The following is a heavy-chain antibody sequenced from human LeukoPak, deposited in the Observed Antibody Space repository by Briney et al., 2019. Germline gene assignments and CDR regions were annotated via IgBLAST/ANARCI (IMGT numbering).Heavy chain of an antibody. V-gene: IGHV4-61*02. CDR3: ARGLRFIFDY. D-gene: IGHD3-3*01. CDR2: IYTSGST. CDR1: GGSISSGSYY. J-gene: IGHJ4*02. Sequence: SQTLSLTCTVSGGSISSGSYYWSWIRQPAGKGLEWIGRIYTSGSTNYNPSLKSRVTISVDTSKNQFSLKLSSVTAADTAVYYCARGLRFIFDYWGQGTLVTVSS.